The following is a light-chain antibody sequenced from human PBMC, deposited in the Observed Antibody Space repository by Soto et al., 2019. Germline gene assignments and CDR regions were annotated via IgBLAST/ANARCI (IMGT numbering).Light chain of an antibody. Sequence: DIQMTQSPSTLSASVGDRVIITCRASQTTSSWLAWYQQKPGEAPNLLIYDTSSLQSGVPSRFSGSGSGTEFTLTISSLQPDDFATYYCQQYNSFPFTFGQGTRWISN. CDR3: QQYNSFPFT. CDR2: DTS. V-gene: IGKV1-5*01. J-gene: IGKJ2*01. CDR1: QTTSSW.